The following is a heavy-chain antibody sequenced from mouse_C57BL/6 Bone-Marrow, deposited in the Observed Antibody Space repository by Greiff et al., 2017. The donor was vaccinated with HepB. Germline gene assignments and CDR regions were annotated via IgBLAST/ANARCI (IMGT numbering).Heavy chain of an antibody. CDR1: GYTFTSYD. CDR2: IYPRDGST. D-gene: IGHD2-2*01. V-gene: IGHV1-85*01. Sequence: QVQLKQSGPELVKPGASVKLSCKASGYTFTSYDINWVKQRPGQGLEWIGWIYPRDGSTKYNEKFKGKATLTVDTSSSTAYMELHSLTSEDSAVYFCARRETFWFYAMDYWGQGTSVTVSS. CDR3: ARRETFWFYAMDY. J-gene: IGHJ4*01.